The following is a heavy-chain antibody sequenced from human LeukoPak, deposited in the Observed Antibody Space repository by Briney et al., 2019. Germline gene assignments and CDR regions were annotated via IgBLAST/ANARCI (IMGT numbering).Heavy chain of an antibody. CDR1: GFTFSNAW. V-gene: IGHV3-15*01. D-gene: IGHD6-19*01. J-gene: IGHJ6*04. Sequence: GGSLRLSCAASGFTFSNAWMSWVRQAPGKGLEWVGRIKSKTDGGTTDYAAPVKGRFTISRDDSKNTLYLQMNSLKTEDTAVYYCTTGIAVAGTFYYCYGMDVWGKGTTVTVSS. CDR3: TTGIAVAGTFYYCYGMDV. CDR2: IKSKTDGGTT.